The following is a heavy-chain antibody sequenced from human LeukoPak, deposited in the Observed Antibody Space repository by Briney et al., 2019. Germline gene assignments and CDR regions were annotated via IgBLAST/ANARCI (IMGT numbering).Heavy chain of an antibody. CDR2: IYPGDSET. V-gene: IGHV5-51*01. J-gene: IGHJ4*02. CDR3: ARHVFHYDSSGYPGPYYFDY. D-gene: IGHD3-22*01. Sequence: GESLKISCKGSGYSFPNYWIGWVRQMPGKGLEWMGLIYPGDSETRYSPPFQGQVTISADKSISTAYLQWSSLKASDTATYYSARHVFHYDSSGYPGPYYFDYWGQGSLVTVSS. CDR1: GYSFPNYW.